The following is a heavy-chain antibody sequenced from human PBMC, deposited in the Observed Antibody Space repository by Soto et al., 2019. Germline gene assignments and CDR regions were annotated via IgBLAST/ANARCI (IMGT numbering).Heavy chain of an antibody. CDR1: GYTFTSYY. J-gene: IGHJ4*02. V-gene: IGHV1-46*01. D-gene: IGHD6-19*01. CDR2: INPSGGST. Sequence: QVQLVQSGAEVKKPGASEKVSCKASGYTFTSYYIHWVRQAPGQGLEWMAIINPSGGSTNYAQKFQGRVTVTRDTSTNTVNMELSSLRSEDTAVYYCARGLAAGDYWGQGTLVTVSS. CDR3: ARGLAAGDY.